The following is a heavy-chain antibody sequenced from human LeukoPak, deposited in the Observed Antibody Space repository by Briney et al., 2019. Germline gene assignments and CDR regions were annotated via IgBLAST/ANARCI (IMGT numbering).Heavy chain of an antibody. J-gene: IGHJ5*02. CDR3: ARHYEPAERGFWFDP. CDR1: GGSISSYY. D-gene: IGHD2-2*01. CDR2: IYYSGST. V-gene: IGHV4-59*08. Sequence: PSETLSLTCTVSGGSISSYYWSWIRQPPEKGLEWIGYIYYSGSTNYNPPLKSRVTISVDTSKNQFSLKLSSVTAADPAVYYCARHYEPAERGFWFDPWGQGTLVTVSS.